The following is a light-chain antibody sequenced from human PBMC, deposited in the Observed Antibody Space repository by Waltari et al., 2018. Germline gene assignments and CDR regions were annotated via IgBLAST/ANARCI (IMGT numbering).Light chain of an antibody. J-gene: IGLJ2*01. V-gene: IGLV2-23*02. Sequence: QSALTQPAAVSGSPGQSIAIPCLVTSSDVGSNNFLSWYQQHPGRAPKLMIHEVTKRPAGVSTRFSGSKSGNTASLTISGLQAEDEADYYCCSYTSIGPVLIGGGTKVTVL. CDR3: CSYTSIGPVL. CDR1: SSDVGSNNF. CDR2: EVT.